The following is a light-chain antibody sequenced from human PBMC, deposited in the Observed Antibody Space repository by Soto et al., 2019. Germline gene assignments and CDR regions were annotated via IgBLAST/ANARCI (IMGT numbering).Light chain of an antibody. CDR2: SAS. J-gene: IGKJ1*01. CDR1: QNLGTLY. V-gene: IGKV3-20*01. Sequence: IVLTQSPGTLSLSPGERGTLSCRASQNLGTLYLAWFQQKSGQAPRLLIYSASRRATGIPDRFTGSGSGTDFTLTINRVEPEDFAVYSCQQYAGSPRTFGQGTKVDIK. CDR3: QQYAGSPRT.